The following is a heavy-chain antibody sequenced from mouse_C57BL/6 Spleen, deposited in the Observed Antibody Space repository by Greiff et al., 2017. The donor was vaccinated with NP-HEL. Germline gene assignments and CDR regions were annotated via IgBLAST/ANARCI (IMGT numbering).Heavy chain of an antibody. V-gene: IGHV1-81*01. CDR3: ARVRDGYYLFAY. Sequence: QVQLKESGAELARPGASVKLSCKASGYTFTSYGISWVKQRTGQGLEWIGEIYPRSGNTYYNEKFKGKATLTADKSSSTAYMELRSLTSEDSAVYFCARVRDGYYLFAYWGQGTLVTVSA. D-gene: IGHD2-3*01. J-gene: IGHJ3*01. CDR1: GYTFTSYG. CDR2: IYPRSGNT.